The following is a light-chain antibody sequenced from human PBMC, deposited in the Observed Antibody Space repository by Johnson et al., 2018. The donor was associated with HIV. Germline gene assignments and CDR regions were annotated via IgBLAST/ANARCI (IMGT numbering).Light chain of an antibody. CDR2: END. CDR1: SSNIGSNY. J-gene: IGLJ1*01. Sequence: QSVLTQPPSVSAAPGQKVIISCSGRSSNIGSNYVSWYQHLPGTAPKLLIYENDKRPSGIPDRFSGSKSGTSATLVITGLQTGDEADYFCGTWDSSLSAWFYVFGTGTKVTVL. V-gene: IGLV1-51*01. CDR3: GTWDSSLSAWFYV.